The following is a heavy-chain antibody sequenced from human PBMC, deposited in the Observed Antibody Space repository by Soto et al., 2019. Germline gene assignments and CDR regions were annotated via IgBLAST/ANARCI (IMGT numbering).Heavy chain of an antibody. V-gene: IGHV4-4*07. D-gene: IGHD2-15*01. CDR3: AREGRGYCSGGSCYSTYYFDY. J-gene: IGHJ4*02. CDR2: IYTSGST. CDR1: GGSISSYY. Sequence: SETLSLTCTVSGGSISSYYWSWIRQPAGKGLEWIGRIYTSGSTNYNPSLKSRVTMSVDTYKNQFSLKLSSVTAADTAVYYCAREGRGYCSGGSCYSTYYFDYWGQGTLVTVSS.